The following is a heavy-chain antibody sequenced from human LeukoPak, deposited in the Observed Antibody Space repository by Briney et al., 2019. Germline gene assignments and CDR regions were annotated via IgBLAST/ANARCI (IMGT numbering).Heavy chain of an antibody. CDR2: IKHDGNWK. CDR1: GSTFGNYY. J-gene: IGHJ6*02. CDR3: ARRADGYSLPHGGMDV. D-gene: IGHD5-18*01. Sequence: GGSLRLSCAASGSTFGNYYMSWVRQAPGKGLEWVANIKHDGNWKFYADSVKGRFTVSRDNAEKSVYLHMSSLRAEDTAMYYCARRADGYSLPHGGMDVWGQGTTVTVSS. V-gene: IGHV3-7*03.